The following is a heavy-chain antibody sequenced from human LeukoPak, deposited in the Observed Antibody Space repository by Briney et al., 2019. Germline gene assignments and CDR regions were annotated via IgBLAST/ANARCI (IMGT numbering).Heavy chain of an antibody. CDR1: GYTFTSYY. J-gene: IGHJ4*02. Sequence: ASVKVSCKASGYTFTSYYMHWVRQAPGQGLEWMGIINPSGGSTSYAQKFQGRDTMTRDTSTSTVYMELSSLRSEDTAVYYCARDRAICSSTSCLGLYDYWGQGTLVTVSS. CDR3: ARDRAICSSTSCLGLYDY. CDR2: INPSGGST. V-gene: IGHV1-46*01. D-gene: IGHD2-2*01.